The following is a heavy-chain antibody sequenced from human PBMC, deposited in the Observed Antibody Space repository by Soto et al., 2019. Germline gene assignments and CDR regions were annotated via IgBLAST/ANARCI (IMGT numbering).Heavy chain of an antibody. CDR3: ARRWGFTFDY. CDR2: IYYSGST. CDR1: GGSISSYY. D-gene: IGHD1-26*01. V-gene: IGHV4-59*08. Sequence: SETLSLTCTVSGGSISSYYWSWIRQPPGKGLEWIGYIYYSGSTNYNPSLKSRVTMSVDTSKNQFSLKLSSVTAADTAVYYCARRWGFTFDYWGQGTLVTVSS. J-gene: IGHJ4*02.